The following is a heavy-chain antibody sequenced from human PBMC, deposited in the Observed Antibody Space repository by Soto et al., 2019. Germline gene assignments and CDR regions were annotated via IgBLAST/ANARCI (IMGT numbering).Heavy chain of an antibody. V-gene: IGHV1-2*02. J-gene: IGHJ4*02. CDR2: INPKSGGT. CDR1: GYTFTDYY. Sequence: RASVKVSCKTSGYTFTDYYIHWVRQAPGQGLEWMGWINPKSGGTDYAQNFQGRVTMTRDTSISTAYTELSRLRSDDTAVYYCARQYCRHGTCYFDYWGQGTLVTVSS. D-gene: IGHD2-15*01. CDR3: ARQYCRHGTCYFDY.